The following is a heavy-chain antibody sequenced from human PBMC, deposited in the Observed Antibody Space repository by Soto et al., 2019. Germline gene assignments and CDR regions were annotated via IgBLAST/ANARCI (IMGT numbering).Heavy chain of an antibody. J-gene: IGHJ6*02. CDR1: GFTFSSYG. CDR2: ISYDGSNK. Sequence: QVQLVESGGGVVQPGRSLRLSCAASGFTFSSYGMHWVRQAPGKGLEWGAVISYDGSNKYYADSVKGRFTISRDTSKNTLYLQMNSLRAEDTAVDYCAKAITMIVVFTRYYYDGMDVWGQGTTVTVSS. D-gene: IGHD3-22*01. V-gene: IGHV3-30*18. CDR3: AKAITMIVVFTRYYYDGMDV.